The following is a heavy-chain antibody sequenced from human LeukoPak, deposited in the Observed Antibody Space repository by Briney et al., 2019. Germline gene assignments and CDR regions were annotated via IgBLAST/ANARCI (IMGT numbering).Heavy chain of an antibody. D-gene: IGHD6-13*01. CDR2: INPNSGGT. Sequence: ASVKVSCKASGYTFTGYYMHWVRQAPGQGLEWMGWINPNSGGTNYAQKFQGRVTMTRDTSISTAYMELSRLRSDDTAVYYCARPDGSSSWPLADWGQGTLVTVSS. CDR1: GYTFTGYY. CDR3: ARPDGSSSWPLAD. V-gene: IGHV1-2*02. J-gene: IGHJ4*02.